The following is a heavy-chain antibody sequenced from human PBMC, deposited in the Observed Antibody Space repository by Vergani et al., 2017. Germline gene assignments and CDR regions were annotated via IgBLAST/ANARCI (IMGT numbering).Heavy chain of an antibody. CDR3: ARVDFEILAGPPHDYYYWXRDV. Sequence: QVQLVQSGAEVKKPGSSVKVSCKASGGTFSSYAISWVRQAPGQGLEWMGGIIPIFGTANYAQKFQGRVTITADESTSTAYMELSSLRSEGTAVYYCARVDFEILAGPPHDYYYWXRDVWGKGTTVTVSS. D-gene: IGHD3-9*01. J-gene: IGHJ6*03. CDR1: GGTFSSYA. V-gene: IGHV1-69*01. CDR2: IIPIFGTA.